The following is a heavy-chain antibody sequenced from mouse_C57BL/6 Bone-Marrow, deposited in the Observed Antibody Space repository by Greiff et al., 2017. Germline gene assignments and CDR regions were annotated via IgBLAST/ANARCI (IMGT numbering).Heavy chain of an antibody. CDR3: AGYAMDY. Sequence: VQLQQPGAELVRPGTSVKLSCKASGYTFTSYWMHWVKQRPGQGLEWIGVIDPSDSYTNYNQKFKGKATLTVDTSSSTAYMQLSSLTSEDSAVYYCAGYAMDYWGQGTSVTVSS. CDR2: IDPSDSYT. CDR1: GYTFTSYW. J-gene: IGHJ4*01. V-gene: IGHV1-59*01.